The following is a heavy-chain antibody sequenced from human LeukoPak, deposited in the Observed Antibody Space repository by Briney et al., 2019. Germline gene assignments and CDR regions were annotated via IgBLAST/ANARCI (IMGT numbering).Heavy chain of an antibody. CDR3: ARGSRDYYDSSGYYGPIDY. V-gene: IGHV1-69*04. CDR2: IIPILGIA. J-gene: IGHJ4*02. CDR1: GYTFTSYG. D-gene: IGHD3-22*01. Sequence: ASVKVSCKASGYTFTSYGISWVRQAPGQGLEWMGRIIPILGIANYAQKFQGRVTITADKSTSTAYMELSSLRSEDTAVYYCARGSRDYYDSSGYYGPIDYWGQGTLVTVSS.